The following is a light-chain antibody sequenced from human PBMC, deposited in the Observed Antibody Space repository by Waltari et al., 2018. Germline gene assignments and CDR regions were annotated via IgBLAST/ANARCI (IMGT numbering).Light chain of an antibody. V-gene: IGKV3-11*01. CDR3: QQRRNWPLT. Sequence: EIVLTQSPATLSLSTGERATLSCRASHSVNWYLAWYQQRPGQAPRLLIYDASNRATGIPARFRGSGSETDFTLTISSLQPEDSAVYYCQQRRNWPLTFGGGTKVEIK. CDR2: DAS. CDR1: HSVNWY. J-gene: IGKJ4*02.